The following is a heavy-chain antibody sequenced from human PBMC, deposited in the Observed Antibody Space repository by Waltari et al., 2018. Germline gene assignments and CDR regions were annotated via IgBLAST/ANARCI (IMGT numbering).Heavy chain of an antibody. J-gene: IGHJ3*02. CDR3: ARDGYSYGLGTFDI. D-gene: IGHD5-18*01. V-gene: IGHV3-74*01. CDR2: MSSDGSST. Sequence: EVQLVESGGGLVQPGGSLRLSCAASGFTFSYYWMHWVRQAPGKGLVWYSSMSSDGSSTSYADPVKGRFTISRDNAKNTLYLQMNSLRAEDTAVYYCARDGYSYGLGTFDIWGQGTMVTVSS. CDR1: GFTFSYYW.